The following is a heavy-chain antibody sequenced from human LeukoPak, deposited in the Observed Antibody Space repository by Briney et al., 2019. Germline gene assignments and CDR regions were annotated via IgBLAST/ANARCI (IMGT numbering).Heavy chain of an antibody. Sequence: SETLSLTCTVSGGSISSYYWSWIRQPAGKGLEWIGYIYYSGSTYYNPSLKSRVTISVDTSKNQFSLKLSSVTAAGTAVYYCARERYAASYNWFDPWGQGTLVTVSS. D-gene: IGHD6-25*01. CDR1: GGSISSYY. CDR2: IYYSGST. V-gene: IGHV4-59*06. CDR3: ARERYAASYNWFDP. J-gene: IGHJ5*02.